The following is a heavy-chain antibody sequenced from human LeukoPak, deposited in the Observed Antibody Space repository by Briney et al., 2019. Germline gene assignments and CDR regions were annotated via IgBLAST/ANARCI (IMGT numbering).Heavy chain of an antibody. CDR2: ISSSGSTI. V-gene: IGHV3-48*03. CDR1: GFTFSSYE. Sequence: GGALRLSCAASGFTFSSYEMNWVRQAPGKGLEWVSYISSSGSTIYYADSVKGRFTISRDNAKNSLCLQMNSLRAEDTAVYYCARGYCSSTSCYFGYYYYYGMDVWGKGTRSPSPQ. CDR3: ARGYCSSTSCYFGYYYYYGMDV. D-gene: IGHD2-2*01. J-gene: IGHJ6*04.